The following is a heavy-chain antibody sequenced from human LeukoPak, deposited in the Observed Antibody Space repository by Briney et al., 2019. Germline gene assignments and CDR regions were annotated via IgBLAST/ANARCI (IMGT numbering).Heavy chain of an antibody. CDR3: AKDCAYGQHAFDY. J-gene: IGHJ4*02. CDR1: GFTFSNSA. CDR2: ISGSGGST. D-gene: IGHD4-17*01. V-gene: IGHV3-23*01. Sequence: GGSLRLSCAASGFTFSNSAMNWVRQAQGKGLEWVSRISGSGGSTYYTDSVKGRFTISRDNSKNTLYLHMNSLRAEDTAVYYCAKDCAYGQHAFDYWGQGILVTVSS.